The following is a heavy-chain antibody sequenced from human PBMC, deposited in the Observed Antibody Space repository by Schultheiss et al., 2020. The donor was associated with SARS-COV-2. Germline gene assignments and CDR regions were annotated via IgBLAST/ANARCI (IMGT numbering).Heavy chain of an antibody. J-gene: IGHJ4*02. Sequence: GGSLRLSCSASGFSFSSYAIHWVRQAPGKGLEWVSGISGSGGSTYYADSVKGRFTISRDNAKNSLYLQMNSLRDEDTAVYYCARDRSTTGGLWYYFDYWGQGTLVTVSS. V-gene: IGHV3-23*01. CDR1: GFSFSSYA. CDR2: ISGSGGST. D-gene: IGHD2-21*01. CDR3: ARDRSTTGGLWYYFDY.